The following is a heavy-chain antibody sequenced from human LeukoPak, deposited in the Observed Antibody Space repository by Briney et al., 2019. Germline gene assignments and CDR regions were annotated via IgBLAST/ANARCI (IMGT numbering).Heavy chain of an antibody. J-gene: IGHJ3*02. Sequence: PGGSLRLSCAASGFTFSSYSMNRVRQAPGKGLEWVSSISSSSSYIYYADSVKGRFTISRDNAKNSLYLQMNSLRAEDTAVYYCARAVEGPSAFDIWGQGTMVTVSS. V-gene: IGHV3-21*01. CDR2: ISSSSSYI. CDR1: GFTFSSYS. CDR3: ARAVEGPSAFDI.